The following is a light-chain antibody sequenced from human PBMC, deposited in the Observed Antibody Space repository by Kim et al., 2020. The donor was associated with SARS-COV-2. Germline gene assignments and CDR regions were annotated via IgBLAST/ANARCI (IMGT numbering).Light chain of an antibody. V-gene: IGLV3-21*04. CDR3: QVWDTGSDSYV. J-gene: IGLJ1*01. CDR2: FDS. CDR1: NIEDKS. Sequence: SYELTQPPSVSVAPGKTARITCGGNNIEDKSVHWYQQRPGQAPVLVIYFDSDWPSGIPERFSGSNSGSTATLTIRRVEAGDEADYYCQVWDTGSDSYVFG.